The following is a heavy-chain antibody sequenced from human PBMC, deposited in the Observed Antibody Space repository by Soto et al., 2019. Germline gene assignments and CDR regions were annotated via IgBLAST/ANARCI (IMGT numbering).Heavy chain of an antibody. V-gene: IGHV4-30-4*01. CDR1: GGSISSGDYY. CDR2: IYYSGST. CDR3: ACVPGGSQRRGYYYYYSLNV. Sequence: PSETLSLTCTVSGGSISSGDYYWSWIRQPPGKGLEWIGYIYYSGSTYYNPSLKSRVTISVDTSKNQFSLKLSSVTAADTAVYYCACVPGGSQRRGYYYYYSLNVWGRGTTVTVS. J-gene: IGHJ6*04. D-gene: IGHD1-26*01.